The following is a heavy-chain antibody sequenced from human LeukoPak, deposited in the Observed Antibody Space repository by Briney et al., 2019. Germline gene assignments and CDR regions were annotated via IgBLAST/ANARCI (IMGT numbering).Heavy chain of an antibody. Sequence: PGGSLRLSCAASGFTFSSYAMSWVRQAPGKGLEWVSAISGSGGSTYYADSVKGRFTISRDSSENTLYLQMNSLRAEDTAVYYCAKAGWYDYYYGMDVWGQGTTVTVSS. CDR2: ISGSGGST. CDR1: GFTFSSYA. D-gene: IGHD6-19*01. V-gene: IGHV3-23*01. J-gene: IGHJ6*02. CDR3: AKAGWYDYYYGMDV.